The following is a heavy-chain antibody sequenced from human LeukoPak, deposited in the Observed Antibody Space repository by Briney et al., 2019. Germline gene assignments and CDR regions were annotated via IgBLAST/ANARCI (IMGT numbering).Heavy chain of an antibody. Sequence: SETLSLTCTVSSGSIISSSFYWGWIRQPPGKGLEWIGGIYYSGSTHYNPSLKSRVTIFVDTSNNQFSLKLSSVTAADTAVYYCARQSYYGSGSPLDYWGQGILVTVSS. CDR2: IYYSGST. V-gene: IGHV4-39*01. D-gene: IGHD3-10*01. CDR1: SGSIISSSFY. J-gene: IGHJ4*02. CDR3: ARQSYYGSGSPLDY.